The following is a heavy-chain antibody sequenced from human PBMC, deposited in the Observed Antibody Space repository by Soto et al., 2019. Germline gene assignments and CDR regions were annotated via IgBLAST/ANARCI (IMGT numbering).Heavy chain of an antibody. D-gene: IGHD5-18*01. J-gene: IGHJ6*03. CDR2: ISGSGGST. Sequence: GGSLRLSCAASGFTFSSYAMSWVRQAPGKGLEWVSAISGSGGSTYYADSVKGRFTISRDNSKNTLYLQMNSLRAEDTAVYYCAKGPTYSYKYYYYMDVWGKGTTVTVSS. V-gene: IGHV3-23*01. CDR3: AKGPTYSYKYYYYMDV. CDR1: GFTFSSYA.